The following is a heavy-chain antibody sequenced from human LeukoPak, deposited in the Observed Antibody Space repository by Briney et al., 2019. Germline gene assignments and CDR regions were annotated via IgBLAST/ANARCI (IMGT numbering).Heavy chain of an antibody. Sequence: SETLSLTCTVSGYSISSGYYWGWIRQPPGKGLEWIGSIYHSGSTYYNPSLKSRVTISVDTSKNQFSLKLSSVTAADTAVYYCAREPGYCSGGSCYWFDPWGQGTLVTVSS. V-gene: IGHV4-38-2*02. CDR1: GYSISSGYY. CDR3: AREPGYCSGGSCYWFDP. CDR2: IYHSGST. D-gene: IGHD2-15*01. J-gene: IGHJ5*02.